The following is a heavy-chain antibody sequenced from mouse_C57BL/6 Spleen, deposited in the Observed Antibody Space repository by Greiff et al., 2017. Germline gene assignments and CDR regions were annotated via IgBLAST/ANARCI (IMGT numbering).Heavy chain of an antibody. CDR1: GYTFTSYW. CDR3: ARDYGYDGWYFDV. V-gene: IGHV1-61*01. CDR2: IYPSDSET. Sequence: QVQLQQPGAELVRPGSSVKLSCKASGYTFTSYWMDWVKQRPGQGLEWIGNIYPSDSETHYNQKFKDKATLTVDKSSSTAYMQLSSLTSEDSAVYYCARDYGYDGWYFDVWGTGTTVTVSS. J-gene: IGHJ1*03. D-gene: IGHD2-2*01.